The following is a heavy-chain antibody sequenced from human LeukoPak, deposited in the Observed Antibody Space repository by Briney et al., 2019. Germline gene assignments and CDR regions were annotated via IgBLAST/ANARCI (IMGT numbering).Heavy chain of an antibody. D-gene: IGHD2-15*01. CDR2: IFYSGIT. CDR3: AREGLGSGRGGDFDL. Sequence: SETLSLTCTVSGDSITSYFWSWIRQPPGKGLEWVGYIFYSGITNYNPSLKSRVTISVDTSKNQFSLKLSSVTAADTAVYYCAREGLGSGRGGDFDLWGRGTLVTVSS. CDR1: GDSITSYF. V-gene: IGHV4-59*01. J-gene: IGHJ2*01.